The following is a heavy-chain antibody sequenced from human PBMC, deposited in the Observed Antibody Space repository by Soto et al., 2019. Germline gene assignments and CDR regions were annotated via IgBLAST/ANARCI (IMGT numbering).Heavy chain of an antibody. Sequence: PSETLSLTCVVSGDSMDGFYWNWIRQPPGKGLEWIGNIYYTGNTNYNPSLKSRVSISIDTSKNQFSLQLNSVTAADTAIYYCARDEPLRHWGHGNLVTVSS. CDR2: IYYTGNT. CDR3: ARDEPLRH. CDR1: GDSMDGFY. V-gene: IGHV4-59*01. D-gene: IGHD2-15*01. J-gene: IGHJ4*01.